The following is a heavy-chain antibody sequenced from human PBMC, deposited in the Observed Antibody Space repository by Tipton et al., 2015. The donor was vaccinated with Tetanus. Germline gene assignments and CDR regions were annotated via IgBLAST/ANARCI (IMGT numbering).Heavy chain of an antibody. J-gene: IGHJ4*02. D-gene: IGHD2-2*01. V-gene: IGHV1-2*06. CDR3: ARGPSVVVPAARLFDY. Sequence: QSGPEVKKPGASVKVSCKASGYTFTGYYMHWVRQAPGQGLEWMGRINPNSGGTNYAQKFQGRVTMTRDTSISTAYMELSRLRSDDPAVYYCARGPSVVVPAARLFDYWGQGTLVTVSS. CDR2: INPNSGGT. CDR1: GYTFTGYY.